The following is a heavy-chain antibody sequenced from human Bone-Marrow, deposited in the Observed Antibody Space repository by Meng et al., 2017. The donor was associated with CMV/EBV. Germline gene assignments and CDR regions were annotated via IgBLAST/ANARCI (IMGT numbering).Heavy chain of an antibody. D-gene: IGHD3-3*01. J-gene: IGHJ6*02. CDR3: ASCPPVTIFGVVIIRDCYYGMDV. CDR2: INPNSGGT. Sequence: ASVKVSCKASGYTFTGYYMHWVQQAPGQGLEWMGWINPNSGGTNYAQKFQGRVTMTRDTSISTAYMELSRLRSDDTAVYYCASCPPVTIFGVVIIRDCYYGMDVWGQGTTVTVSS. CDR1: GYTFTGYY. V-gene: IGHV1-2*02.